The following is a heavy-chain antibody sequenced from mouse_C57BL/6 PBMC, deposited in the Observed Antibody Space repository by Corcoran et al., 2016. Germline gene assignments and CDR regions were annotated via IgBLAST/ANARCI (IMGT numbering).Heavy chain of an antibody. CDR2: INTYSGVP. Sequence: QIQLVQSGPELKKPGETVKISCKASGYTFTTYGMSWVKQAPGKGLKWMGWINTYSGVPTYADDFKGRFAFSLATSASTAYLQINNLKNEYTATYFCARERPSMDYWGQGTSVTVSS. V-gene: IGHV9-3*01. J-gene: IGHJ4*01. CDR1: GYTFTTYG. CDR3: ARERPSMDY.